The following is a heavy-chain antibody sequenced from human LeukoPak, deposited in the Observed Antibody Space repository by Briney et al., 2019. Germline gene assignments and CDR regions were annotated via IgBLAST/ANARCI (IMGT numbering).Heavy chain of an antibody. CDR1: GYTFTSYG. Sequence: ASVKVSCKASGYTFTSYGISWVRQAPGQGLEWMGWISAYNGNTNYAQKLQGRVTMTTDTSTSTAYMELRSLRSDDTAVYYCAKVVEWEPLNGMDVWGQGTTVTVSS. V-gene: IGHV1-18*01. D-gene: IGHD1-26*01. J-gene: IGHJ6*02. CDR3: AKVVEWEPLNGMDV. CDR2: ISAYNGNT.